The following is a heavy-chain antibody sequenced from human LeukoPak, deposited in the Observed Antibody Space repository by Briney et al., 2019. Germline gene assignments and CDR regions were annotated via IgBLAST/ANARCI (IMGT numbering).Heavy chain of an antibody. CDR1: GYSISSGYY. D-gene: IGHD1-1*01. J-gene: IGHJ4*02. V-gene: IGHV4-38-2*02. CDR3: ARGNWNDVVGYCFDY. CDR2: IYHSGSP. Sequence: SETLSLTCTVSGYSISSGYYWGWIRQPPGKGLEWIGSIYHSGSPYYNPSLKSRVTISVDTSKNHFSLKLSSVTAADTAVYYCARGNWNDVVGYCFDYWGQGTLVTVSS.